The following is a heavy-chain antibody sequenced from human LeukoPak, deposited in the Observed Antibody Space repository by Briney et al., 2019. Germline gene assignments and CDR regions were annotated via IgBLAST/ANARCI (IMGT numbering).Heavy chain of an antibody. V-gene: IGHV4-28*05. CDR3: ARKATTGPTKAAFDI. Sequence: SETLSLTCAVSGFSISTNNYWAWIRQPPGRGLEWIGHIFYTGGIYYNPSLKSRVTMSVDTSRNQFSLKLNSVTAVDTAVYYCARKATTGPTKAAFDIWGQGTMVTVST. D-gene: IGHD4-17*01. CDR2: IFYTGGI. CDR1: GFSISTNNY. J-gene: IGHJ3*02.